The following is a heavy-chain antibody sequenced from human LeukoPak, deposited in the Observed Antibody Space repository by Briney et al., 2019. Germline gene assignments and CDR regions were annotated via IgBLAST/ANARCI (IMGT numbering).Heavy chain of an antibody. V-gene: IGHV3-7*01. CDR2: IKEDGSEK. Sequence: GGSLRLSCGASRFTFSNYWMSWVRQAPGKGLEWVANIKEDGSEKDYVDSVKGRFTISRDNSKNTLYLQMNSLRAEDTAVYYCAREIEYSYGSADFDYWGQGTLVTVSS. D-gene: IGHD5-18*01. J-gene: IGHJ4*02. CDR3: AREIEYSYGSADFDY. CDR1: RFTFSNYW.